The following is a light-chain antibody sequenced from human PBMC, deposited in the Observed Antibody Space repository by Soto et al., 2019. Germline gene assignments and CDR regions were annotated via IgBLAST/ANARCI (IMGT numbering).Light chain of an antibody. Sequence: DIVMTQSPLSLPVTPGEPASISCRSSQSLLHSNGYNYLDWYLQKPGQSPQLLIYLGSNRASGVPDRFSGSGSGTDFTLKISGVEAEDVGVYYCMQALPFTFGGGTKVEIK. CDR1: QSLLHSNGYNY. CDR3: MQALPFT. V-gene: IGKV2-28*01. CDR2: LGS. J-gene: IGKJ4*01.